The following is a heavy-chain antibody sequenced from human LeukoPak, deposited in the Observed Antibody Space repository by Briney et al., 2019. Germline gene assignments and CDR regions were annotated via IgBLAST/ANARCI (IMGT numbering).Heavy chain of an antibody. D-gene: IGHD5-24*01. CDR3: ARWLQNQLDY. Sequence: SETLSLTCTVSGGSISSYYWSWIRQPPGKGLEWIGYIYYSGSTNYNPSLKSRVTISVDTSRNQFSLRLTPVTAADTAVYYCARWLQNQLDYWGQGTLVTVSS. V-gene: IGHV4-59*08. CDR2: IYYSGST. CDR1: GGSISSYY. J-gene: IGHJ4*02.